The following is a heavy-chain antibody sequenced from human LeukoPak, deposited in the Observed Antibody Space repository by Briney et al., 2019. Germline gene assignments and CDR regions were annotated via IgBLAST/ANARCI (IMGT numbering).Heavy chain of an antibody. V-gene: IGHV4-59*01. CDR2: MFYGGST. CDR3: ARAQYDFWSGYYSN. CDR1: GGSISTYY. Sequence: SETLSLTCAVYGGSISTYYWSWIRQPPGKGLEWIAYMFYGGSTNYNPSLKSRVTISIDTSKNQFSLRLSSVTAADTAVYYCARAQYDFWSGYYSNWGQGTLVTVSS. D-gene: IGHD3/OR15-3a*01. J-gene: IGHJ4*02.